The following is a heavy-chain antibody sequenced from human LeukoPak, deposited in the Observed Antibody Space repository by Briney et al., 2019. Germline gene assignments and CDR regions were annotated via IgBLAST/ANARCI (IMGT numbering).Heavy chain of an antibody. Sequence: GGSLRLSCAASGFTFSSYSMNWVRQAPGKGLEWVSSISSSSSYIYYADSVKGRFTISRDNAKNSLYLQMNSLRAGDTAVYYCARSSDSSSLQYFQHWGQGTLVTVSS. CDR2: ISSSSSYI. CDR3: ARSSDSSSLQYFQH. J-gene: IGHJ1*01. V-gene: IGHV3-21*04. CDR1: GFTFSSYS. D-gene: IGHD6-6*01.